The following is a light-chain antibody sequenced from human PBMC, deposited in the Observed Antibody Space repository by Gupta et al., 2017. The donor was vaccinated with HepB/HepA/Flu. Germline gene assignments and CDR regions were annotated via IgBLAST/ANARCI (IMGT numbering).Light chain of an antibody. CDR3: YAYASSRSYV. CDR1: TSDIGTSDV. CDR2: DVT. J-gene: IGLJ1*01. Sequence: HSALPQPASVSGSPGQSITISCTGVTSDIGTSDVVSWYQQHPGKAPKLMIYDVTKRPSRVSSRFSGYKSGNTASLTISGLQAEDEANYYCYAYASSRSYVFGTGTKVTVL. V-gene: IGLV2-23*02.